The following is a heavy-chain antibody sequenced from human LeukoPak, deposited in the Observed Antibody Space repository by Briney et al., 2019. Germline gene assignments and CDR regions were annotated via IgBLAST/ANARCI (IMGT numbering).Heavy chain of an antibody. V-gene: IGHV1-69*11. D-gene: IGHD2-2*01. Sequence: ASVKVSCKASGGTFSSYAISWVRQAPGQGLEWMGRIIPILGTANYAQKFQGRVTITADESTSTAYMELSSLRSEDTAVYYCASLYCSSTSCYNPGDYWGQGTLVTVSS. CDR1: GGTFSSYA. J-gene: IGHJ4*02. CDR3: ASLYCSSTSCYNPGDY. CDR2: IIPILGTA.